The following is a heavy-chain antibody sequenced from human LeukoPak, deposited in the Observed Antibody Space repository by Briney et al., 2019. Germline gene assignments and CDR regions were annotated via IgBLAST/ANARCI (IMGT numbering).Heavy chain of an antibody. D-gene: IGHD2-2*01. J-gene: IGHJ6*03. CDR1: GYTLTELS. CDR2: FDPEDGET. Sequence: ASVKVSCKVSGYTLTELSMHWVRQAPGKGLEWMGGFDPEDGETIYAQKFQGRVTMTRNTSISTAYMDLSSLRSDDTAVYYCARGFGPAAMNYYMDVWGKGTTVTISS. CDR3: ARGFGPAAMNYYMDV. V-gene: IGHV1-24*01.